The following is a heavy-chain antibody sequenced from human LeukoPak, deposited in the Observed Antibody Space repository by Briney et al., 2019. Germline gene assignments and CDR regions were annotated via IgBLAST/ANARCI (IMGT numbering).Heavy chain of an antibody. Sequence: PSQTLSLTCTVSGGSISSGSYYCSWIRQPAGKGLEWIGRIYTSGSTNYNPSLKSRVTISVDTSKNQFSLKLSSVTAADTAVYYCARDLGCSSTSCYKGDWFDPWGQGTLVTVSS. CDR3: ARDLGCSSTSCYKGDWFDP. CDR1: GGSISSGSYY. D-gene: IGHD2-2*02. J-gene: IGHJ5*02. CDR2: IYTSGST. V-gene: IGHV4-61*02.